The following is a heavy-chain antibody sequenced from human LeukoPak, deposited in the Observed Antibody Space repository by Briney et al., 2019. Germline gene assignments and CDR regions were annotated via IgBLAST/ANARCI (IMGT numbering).Heavy chain of an antibody. CDR3: AKSSGASYPRSRIFDF. D-gene: IGHD2-2*01. J-gene: IGHJ4*02. CDR2: VGHDGDER. Sequence: PGGSLRLSCEGSGLTFNSYAMNWVRRAPGKGLEGVALVGHDGDERFYADSARGRFTISRDNSNNMMFLQMNSLRAEDTATYYCAKSSGASYPRSRIFDFWGQGTMVTVSS. V-gene: IGHV3-23*01. CDR1: GLTFNSYA.